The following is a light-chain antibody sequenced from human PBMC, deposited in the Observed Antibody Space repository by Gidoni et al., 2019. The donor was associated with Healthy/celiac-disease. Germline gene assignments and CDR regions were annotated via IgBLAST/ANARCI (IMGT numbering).Light chain of an antibody. J-gene: IGKJ1*01. CDR2: GAS. Sequence: EIAMPQSPATLSVSPGERATLPCRASQSVSSNLAWYQQKPGQAPRLLIYGASTRATGIPARFSGSASGTEFTLTISSLQSEDFAVYYCQQYNNWPLTFGQGTKVEIK. CDR1: QSVSSN. CDR3: QQYNNWPLT. V-gene: IGKV3-15*01.